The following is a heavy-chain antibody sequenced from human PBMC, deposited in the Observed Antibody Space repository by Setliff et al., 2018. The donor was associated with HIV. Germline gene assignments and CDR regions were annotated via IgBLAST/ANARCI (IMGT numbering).Heavy chain of an antibody. D-gene: IGHD3-10*01. CDR3: ASRRGIEFSFDI. CDR2: INHGGDT. V-gene: IGHV4-34*01. J-gene: IGHJ4*02. Sequence: SEPLSLTCAVYGQSISGYYWSWSRQTPGKGLEWIGEINHGGDTNYNPSLKSRVTISVGSSYKHFSLKLSSVTAADTGVYYCASRRGIEFSFDIWGQGTPVTVS. CDR1: GQSISGYY.